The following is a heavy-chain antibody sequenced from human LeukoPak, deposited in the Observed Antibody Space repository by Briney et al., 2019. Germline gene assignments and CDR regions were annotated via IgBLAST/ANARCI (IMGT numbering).Heavy chain of an antibody. CDR3: ATTPKQWLVRDY. J-gene: IGHJ4*02. CDR1: GGSFSGYY. D-gene: IGHD6-19*01. CDR2: INHSGST. V-gene: IGHV4-34*01. Sequence: SETLSLTRAVYGGSFSGYYWSWIRQPPGKGLEWIGEINHSGSTNYNPSLKSRVTISVDTSKNQFSLKLSSVTAADTAVYYCATTPKQWLVRDYWGQGTLVTVSS.